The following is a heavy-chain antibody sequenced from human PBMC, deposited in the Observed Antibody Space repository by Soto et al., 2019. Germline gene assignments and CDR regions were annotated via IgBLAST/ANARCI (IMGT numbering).Heavy chain of an antibody. D-gene: IGHD1-7*01. V-gene: IGHV4-4*02. CDR1: GGSFTSNNW. Sequence: SETLSLTCAVSGGSFTSNNWWTWVRQPPGQGLEWIGEIYRTGSTNYNPSLKSRVTISLDKSENHFSLKVTSLTAADTAVYYCASRDPGTSVDYWGQGTLVTVSS. J-gene: IGHJ4*02. CDR3: ASRDPGTSVDY. CDR2: IYRTGST.